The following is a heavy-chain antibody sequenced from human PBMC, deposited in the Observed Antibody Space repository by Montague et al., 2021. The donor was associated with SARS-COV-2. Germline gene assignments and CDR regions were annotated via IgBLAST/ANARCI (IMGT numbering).Heavy chain of an antibody. CDR2: TYYRSKWYN. CDR3: ARGADRYYFYGMDV. J-gene: IGHJ6*02. Sequence: CAISGDSVSSNSAAWNWIRQSPSRGLEWLGRTYYRSKWYNEYAVSVNSRITINPDTPKNQFSLQVNSVTPEDTAVYYCARGADRYYFYGMDVWGQGTLVSVSS. V-gene: IGHV6-1*01. CDR1: GDSVSSNSAA.